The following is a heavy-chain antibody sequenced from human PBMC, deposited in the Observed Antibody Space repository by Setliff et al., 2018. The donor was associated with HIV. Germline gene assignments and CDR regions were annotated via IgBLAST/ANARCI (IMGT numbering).Heavy chain of an antibody. CDR2: IKSKTDGGTT. CDR1: AFTFSNAW. CDR3: TTDADIDLYYYDSTGYYPFDY. D-gene: IGHD3-22*01. Sequence: PGGSLRLSCAASAFTFSNAWMSWVRQAPGKGLEWVGRIKSKTDGGTTDYAAPVKGRFTISRDDSKSTLYLQMNSLKTEDTAVYYCTTDADIDLYYYDSTGYYPFDYWGQGTQVTVSS. V-gene: IGHV3-15*01. J-gene: IGHJ4*02.